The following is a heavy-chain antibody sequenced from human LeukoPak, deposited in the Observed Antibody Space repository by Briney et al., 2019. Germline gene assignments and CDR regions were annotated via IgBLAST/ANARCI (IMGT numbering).Heavy chain of an antibody. CDR3: ARVSSGWYGYYYYGMDV. D-gene: IGHD6-19*01. Sequence: GGSLRLSRAASGFTFSSYSMNWVRQAPGKGLEWVSYISSSSSTIYYADSVKGRFTISRDNAKNSLYPQMNSLRAEDTAVYYCARVSSGWYGYYYYGMDVWGQGTTVTVSS. J-gene: IGHJ6*02. CDR2: ISSSSSTI. CDR1: GFTFSSYS. V-gene: IGHV3-48*04.